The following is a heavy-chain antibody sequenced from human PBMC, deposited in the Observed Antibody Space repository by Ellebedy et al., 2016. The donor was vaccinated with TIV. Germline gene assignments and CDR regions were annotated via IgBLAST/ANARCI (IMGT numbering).Heavy chain of an antibody. Sequence: ASVKVSCKASGGTFSRYAFSWVRQAPGQGLEWMGGITPIFGTADYAQKFQGRVTITADESTSTAYMELSSLRSEDTAVYYCAIAGYSSGWTISYYYYGMDVWGQGTTVTVSS. V-gene: IGHV1-69*13. CDR1: GGTFSRYA. J-gene: IGHJ6*02. CDR3: AIAGYSSGWTISYYYYGMDV. D-gene: IGHD6-19*01. CDR2: ITPIFGTA.